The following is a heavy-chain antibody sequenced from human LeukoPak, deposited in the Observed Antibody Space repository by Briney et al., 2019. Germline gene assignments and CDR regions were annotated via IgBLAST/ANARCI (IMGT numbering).Heavy chain of an antibody. D-gene: IGHD4-23*01. CDR2: ISGSAGST. CDR1: GFTFSSYA. Sequence: GGSLRLSCAASGFTFSSYAMSWVRQAPGKGLEWVSVISGSAGSTYYADSVKGRFTISRDNAKSSLYLQMDSLRAEDTAVYYCARAIGKSEGYWGQGTLVTVSS. V-gene: IGHV3-23*01. J-gene: IGHJ4*02. CDR3: ARAIGKSEGY.